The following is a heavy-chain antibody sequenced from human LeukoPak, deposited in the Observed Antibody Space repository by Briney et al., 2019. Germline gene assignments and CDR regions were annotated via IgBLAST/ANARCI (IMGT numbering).Heavy chain of an antibody. D-gene: IGHD3-3*01. CDR3: ARQQISFFGVVQNWFDP. J-gene: IGHJ5*02. Sequence: KPSETLSLTCAVYGGSFSGYYWSWIRQPPGKGLEWIGEINHSGSANYNPSLKSRVTISIDTSKNQCFLTLRSVTAADTAVYYCARQQISFFGVVQNWFDPWGQGTLVTVSS. CDR2: INHSGSA. V-gene: IGHV4-34*01. CDR1: GGSFSGYY.